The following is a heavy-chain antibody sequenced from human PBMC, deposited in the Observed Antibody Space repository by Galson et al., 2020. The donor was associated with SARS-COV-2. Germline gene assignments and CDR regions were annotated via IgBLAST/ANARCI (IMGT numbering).Heavy chain of an antibody. CDR1: GFTFNNYA. CDR3: AKVVSGRFGDYFDY. V-gene: IGHV3-23*01. D-gene: IGHD3-3*01. Sequence: GESLKISCAASGFTFNNYAMTWVRQAPGKGLEWVSEISGGAASTYYADSVKGRFTISRDNSKNTLYLQMSSLRAEDTAVYYCAKVVSGRFGDYFDYWGQGTLVIVSS. CDR2: ISGGAAST. J-gene: IGHJ4*02.